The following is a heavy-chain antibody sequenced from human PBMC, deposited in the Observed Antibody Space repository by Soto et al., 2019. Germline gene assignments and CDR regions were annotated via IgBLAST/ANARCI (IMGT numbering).Heavy chain of an antibody. CDR3: ASHRSGSYYNGTWFDK. J-gene: IGHJ5*02. CDR1: VCCISSFFYS. V-gene: IGHV4-30-2*01. CDR2: IYHSGST. Sequence: PSETRSRTCSFCVCCISSFFYSLSCIRQPPWKCLELIGYIYHSGSTYYNPSLKSRVTISVDRSKNQFSLKLSSVTSADTAVYYCASHRSGSYYNGTWFDKSGKGTLVTXYS. D-gene: IGHD3-10*01.